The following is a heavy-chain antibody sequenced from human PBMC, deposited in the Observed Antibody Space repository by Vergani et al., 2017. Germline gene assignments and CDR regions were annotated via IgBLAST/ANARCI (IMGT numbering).Heavy chain of an antibody. CDR2: ISYDGSNK. V-gene: IGHV3-30-3*01. J-gene: IGHJ4*02. CDR1: GFTFSSYA. Sequence: QVQLVESGGGVVQPGRSLRLSCAASGFTFSSYAMHWVRPAPGKGLEWVAVISYDGSNKDYADSVKGRFTISRDNSKNTRYLQMNSLRAEDTAVYYCARDLYYSSSSFDYWGQGTLVTVSS. CDR3: ARDLYYSSSSFDY. D-gene: IGHD6-13*01.